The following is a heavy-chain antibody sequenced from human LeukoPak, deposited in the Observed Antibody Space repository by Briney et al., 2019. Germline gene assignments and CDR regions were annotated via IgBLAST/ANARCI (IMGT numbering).Heavy chain of an antibody. V-gene: IGHV3-49*04. CDR3: TRDYSSGYYIGWFDP. J-gene: IGHJ5*02. D-gene: IGHD3-22*01. CDR2: IRTTGYGGTT. CDR1: GFTFGDFA. Sequence: RSLRLSCTGVGFTFGDFAVSWVRQTAGKRLEWVAFIRTTGYGGTTEYAASVKGRFSISRDDSKSTVYLQMNSLKTEDTGIYYCTRDYSSGYYIGWFDPWGRGTQVIVSS.